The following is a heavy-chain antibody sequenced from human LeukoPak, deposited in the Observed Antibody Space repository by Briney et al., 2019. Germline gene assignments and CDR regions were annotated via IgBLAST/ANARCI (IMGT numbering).Heavy chain of an antibody. CDR3: ARDPRQEAPFDY. CDR1: ESIFGHFY. CDR2: INPSGAST. V-gene: IGHV1-46*01. Sequence: ASVKVSCNASESIFGHFYMHWVRQAPGQGLELIGIINPSGASTNYAQKFEGRVTMTSDTATNTLYLELSILKSEDTAVYYCARDPRQEAPFDYWGQGTLVTVSS. J-gene: IGHJ4*02.